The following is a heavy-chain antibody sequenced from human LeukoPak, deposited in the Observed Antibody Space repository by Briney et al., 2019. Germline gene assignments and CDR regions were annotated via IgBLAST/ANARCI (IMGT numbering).Heavy chain of an antibody. D-gene: IGHD6-19*01. CDR2: INHSGST. Sequence: SETLSLTCAVYGGSFSGYYWSWIRQPPGKGLEWIGEINHSGSTNYNPSLKSRVTISVDTSKNQFSLKLSSVTAADTAVYYCARRHTRGWIYSSGLNWFDPWGQGTLVTVSS. J-gene: IGHJ5*02. V-gene: IGHV4-34*01. CDR1: GGSFSGYY. CDR3: ARRHTRGWIYSSGLNWFDP.